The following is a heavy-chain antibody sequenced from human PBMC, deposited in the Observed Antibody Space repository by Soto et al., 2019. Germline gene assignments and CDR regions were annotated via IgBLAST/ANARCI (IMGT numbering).Heavy chain of an antibody. J-gene: IGHJ5*02. CDR1: GGTFSSYC. D-gene: IGHD2-2*01. CDR2: IIPIFGTA. V-gene: IGHV1-69*13. CDR3: ARGGGVPAARSGWFDP. Sequence: GASVKVSCKASGGTFSSYCISWVQQAPGQGLEWMGGIIPIFGTANYAQKFQGRVTITADESTSTAYMELSSLRSEDTAVYYCARGGGVPAARSGWFDPWRQGTLVTVSS.